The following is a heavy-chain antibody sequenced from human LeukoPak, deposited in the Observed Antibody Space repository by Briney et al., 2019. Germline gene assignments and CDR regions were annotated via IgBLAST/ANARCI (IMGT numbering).Heavy chain of an antibody. V-gene: IGHV1-2*02. J-gene: IGHJ4*02. D-gene: IGHD3-22*01. CDR2: INPNSGGT. Sequence: ASVKVSCKVSGYTLTELSMHWVRQAPGKGLEWMGWINPNSGGTNYAQKFQGRVTMTRDTSISTAYMELSRLRSDDTAVYYCARGRYYYDSSPHYWGQGTLVTVSS. CDR3: ARGRYYYDSSPHY. CDR1: GYTLTELS.